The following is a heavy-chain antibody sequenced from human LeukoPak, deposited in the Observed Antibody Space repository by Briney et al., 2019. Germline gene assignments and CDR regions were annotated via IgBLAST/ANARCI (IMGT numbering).Heavy chain of an antibody. Sequence: GGSLRLSCVASGFSLSGYWMYWVRQAPGKGLEWVSSISGISTYIYYADSVKGRFTISRDNARNSLYLQMNSLRAEDTAIYYCARGRDCSGSSCYRDYWGQGTLVTVSS. CDR3: ARGRDCSGSSCYRDY. D-gene: IGHD2-15*01. CDR2: ISGISTYI. V-gene: IGHV3-21*01. CDR1: GFSLSGYW. J-gene: IGHJ4*02.